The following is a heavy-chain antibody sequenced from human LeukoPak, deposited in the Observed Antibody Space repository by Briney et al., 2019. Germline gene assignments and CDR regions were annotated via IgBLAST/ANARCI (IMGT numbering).Heavy chain of an antibody. CDR1: GFTFRSYW. CDR3: AKDYYYDSSGYQHY. CDR2: IKQDGSEK. V-gene: IGHV3-7*03. D-gene: IGHD3-22*01. J-gene: IGHJ4*02. Sequence: PGGSLRLSCAASGFTFRSYWMSWVRQAPGKGLEWVANIKQDGSEKYYVDSVKGRFTISRDNAKNSLYLQMNSLRAEDTALYYCAKDYYYDSSGYQHYWGQGTLVTVSS.